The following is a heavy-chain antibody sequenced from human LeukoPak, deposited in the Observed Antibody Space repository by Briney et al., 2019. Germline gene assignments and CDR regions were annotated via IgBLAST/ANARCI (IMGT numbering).Heavy chain of an antibody. D-gene: IGHD3-22*01. CDR1: GDSW. CDR3: ARESYYDSSGPIDY. CDR2: IKTDGSST. J-gene: IGHJ4*02. V-gene: IGHV3-74*01. Sequence: PGGSLRLSCAGSGDSWMHWVRQVPGKGLVWVSRIKTDGSSTSYADSVKGRFTISNDNAENTLYLQMNSLRAEDTAVYYCARESYYDSSGPIDYWGQGTLVTVSS.